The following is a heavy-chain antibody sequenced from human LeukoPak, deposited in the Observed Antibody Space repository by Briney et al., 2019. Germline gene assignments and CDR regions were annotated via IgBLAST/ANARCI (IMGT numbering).Heavy chain of an antibody. Sequence: ASVKVSCKASGYTFTNFGISWVRQAPGQGLEWMGWITPYNGNTNYAQKLQGRVTLTTDTPTSTAYMELRSLRSDDTAVYYCARGLGFGELWFDYWGQGTLVTVSS. CDR3: ARGLGFGELWFDY. J-gene: IGHJ4*02. CDR1: GYTFTNFG. D-gene: IGHD3-10*01. V-gene: IGHV1-18*01. CDR2: ITPYNGNT.